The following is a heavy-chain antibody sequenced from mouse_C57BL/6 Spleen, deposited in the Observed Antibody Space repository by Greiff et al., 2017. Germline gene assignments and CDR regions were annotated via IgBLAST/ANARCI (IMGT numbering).Heavy chain of an antibody. D-gene: IGHD3-2*02. Sequence: VKLQESGAELVKPGASVKMSCKASGYTFTSYWITWVKQRPGQGLEWIGDIYPGSGSTNYNEKFKSKATLTVDTSSSTAYMQLSSLTSEDSAVYYCERGRQLRLRYFDYWGQGTTLTVSS. CDR3: ERGRQLRLRYFDY. CDR1: GYTFTSYW. J-gene: IGHJ2*01. CDR2: IYPGSGST. V-gene: IGHV1-55*01.